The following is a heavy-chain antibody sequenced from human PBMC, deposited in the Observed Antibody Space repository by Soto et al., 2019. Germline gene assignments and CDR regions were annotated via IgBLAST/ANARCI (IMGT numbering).Heavy chain of an antibody. V-gene: IGHV3-48*01. CDR3: ARDLSWGSNWYYYMDV. D-gene: IGHD7-27*01. J-gene: IGHJ6*03. CDR2: ISSSSSVI. CDR1: GFILSDCA. Sequence: EVQLVESGGGLVQPGGSLSLSCAPSGFILSDCAMNWVRQAPGKGLEWVSYISSSSSVIDYADSVKGRFTVSRDNARNSLYLQMNSLRAEDTAVYYCARDLSWGSNWYYYMDVWGKGTTVTVSS.